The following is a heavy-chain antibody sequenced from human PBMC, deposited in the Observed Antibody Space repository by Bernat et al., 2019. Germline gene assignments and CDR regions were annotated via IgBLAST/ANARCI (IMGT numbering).Heavy chain of an antibody. Sequence: EVQLVESGGGLVQPGGSLRLSCAASGFTFSSYWMHWVRQTPGKRLVWVSRINIDGSSTNYADSVKGRFTISRDNAKNTLYLQMNSLRAEDTAVYHCARETHSSGYYYEYWGQGTLVTVSS. V-gene: IGHV3-74*01. CDR2: INIDGSST. J-gene: IGHJ4*02. CDR1: GFTFSSYW. D-gene: IGHD3-22*01. CDR3: ARETHSSGYYYEY.